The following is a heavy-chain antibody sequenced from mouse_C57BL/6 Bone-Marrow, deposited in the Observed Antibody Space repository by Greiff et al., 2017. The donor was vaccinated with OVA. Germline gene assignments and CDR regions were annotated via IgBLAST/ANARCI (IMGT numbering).Heavy chain of an antibody. J-gene: IGHJ2*01. V-gene: IGHV1-9*01. CDR1: GYTFTGYW. CDR3: ARWDGYLFDY. Sequence: QVQLQQSGAELMKPGASVKLSCKATGYTFTGYWIEWVKQRPGHGLEWIGEILPGSGSTNYTEKFKGKATFTADTSSNTAYMQLSSLTTEDSALYYCARWDGYLFDYWGRGTTLAVSS. CDR2: ILPGSGST. D-gene: IGHD2-3*01.